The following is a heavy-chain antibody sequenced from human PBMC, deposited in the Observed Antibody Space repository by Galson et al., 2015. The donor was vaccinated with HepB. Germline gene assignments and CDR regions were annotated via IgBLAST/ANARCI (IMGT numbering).Heavy chain of an antibody. D-gene: IGHD2/OR15-2a*01. J-gene: IGHJ6*02. CDR2: IKPDGREK. V-gene: IGHV3-7*03. CDR1: GFTFASSG. CDR3: AREGQYFDAREKGYGLDV. Sequence: SLRLSCAASGFTFASSGMTWVRQAPGKGLEWVANIKPDGREKIYVDSVRGRFSISRDNAKNSLYLQMNGLRAEDKAVYYCAREGQYFDAREKGYGLDVWGQGTTVTVSS.